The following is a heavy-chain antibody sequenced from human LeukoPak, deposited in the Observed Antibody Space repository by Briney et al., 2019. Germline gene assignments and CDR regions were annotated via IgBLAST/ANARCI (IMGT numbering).Heavy chain of an antibody. J-gene: IGHJ5*02. V-gene: IGHV7-4-1*02. CDR3: ARGGQLWLHSFSWFDP. CDR1: GYTFTSYA. Sequence: VSVKVSCKASGYTFTSYAMNWVRQAPGQGLEWMGWINTNTGNPTYAQGFTGRFVFSLDTPVSTAYLQISSLKAEDTAVYYCARGGQLWLHSFSWFDPWGQGTLVTVSS. CDR2: INTNTGNP. D-gene: IGHD5-18*01.